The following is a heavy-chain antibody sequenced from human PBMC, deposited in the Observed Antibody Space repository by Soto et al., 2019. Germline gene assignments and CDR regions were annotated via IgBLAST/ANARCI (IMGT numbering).Heavy chain of an antibody. J-gene: IGHJ3*02. CDR1: GGSISSGAYY. V-gene: IGHV4-31*03. D-gene: IGHD2-15*01. Sequence: QVQLQESGPGLVKPSQTLSLTCTVSGGSISSGAYYWSWIRQHPGRGLEWIGYIYYSGSTYYNPYLKSRLTISVDTSNNQFSLKLSSVTAADTAVYYCARIVSLDAFDIWGQGTMVTVSS. CDR3: ARIVSLDAFDI. CDR2: IYYSGST.